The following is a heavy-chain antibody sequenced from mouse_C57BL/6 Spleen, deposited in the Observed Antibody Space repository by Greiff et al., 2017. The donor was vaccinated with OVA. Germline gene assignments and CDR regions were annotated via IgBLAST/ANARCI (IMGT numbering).Heavy chain of an antibody. V-gene: IGHV1-15*01. J-gene: IGHJ4*01. CDR1: GYTFTDYE. Sequence: VQLKQSGAELVRPGASVTLSCKASGYTFTDYEMHWVKQTPVHGLEWIGAIDPETGGTAYNQKFKGKAILTADKSSSTAYIELRSLTSEDSAVYYCTRLYFYAMDNWGQGTSDTVSS. CDR3: TRLYFYAMDN. CDR2: IDPETGGT. D-gene: IGHD2-12*01.